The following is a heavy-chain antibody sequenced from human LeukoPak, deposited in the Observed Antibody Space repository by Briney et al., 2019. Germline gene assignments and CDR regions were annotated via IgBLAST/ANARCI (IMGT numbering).Heavy chain of an antibody. D-gene: IGHD2-15*01. J-gene: IGHJ3*02. Sequence: SETLSLTCAVYGGSFSGYYWSWIRQPPGKGLEWIGEINHSGSTNYNPSLKSRVTISVDTSKNQFSLKLSSVTAADTAVYYCTTRRCSGGSCHPIDIWGQGTMVTVSS. CDR1: GGSFSGYY. CDR2: INHSGST. CDR3: TTRRCSGGSCHPIDI. V-gene: IGHV4-34*01.